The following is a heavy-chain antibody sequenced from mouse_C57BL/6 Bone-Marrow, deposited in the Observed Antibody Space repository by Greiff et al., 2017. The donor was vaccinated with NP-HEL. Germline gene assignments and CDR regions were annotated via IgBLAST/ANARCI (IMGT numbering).Heavy chain of an antibody. V-gene: IGHV1-50*01. D-gene: IGHD1-1*01. CDR3: ARVDYYGSSSYYFDY. CDR2: IYPSDSYT. J-gene: IGHJ2*01. CDR1: GYTFTSYW. Sequence: QVQLQQPGAELVKPGASVKLSCKASGYTFTSYWMQWVKQRPGQGLEWIGEIYPSDSYTNYNQNFTGKATLTVDTSSSTAYRQISSLTSEDSAVYYCARVDYYGSSSYYFDYWGQGTTLTVSS.